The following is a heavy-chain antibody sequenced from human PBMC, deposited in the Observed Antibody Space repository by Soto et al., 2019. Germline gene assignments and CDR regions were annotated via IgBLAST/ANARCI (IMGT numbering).Heavy chain of an antibody. D-gene: IGHD3-9*01. V-gene: IGHV4-59*01. CDR2: IYYSGST. Sequence: SETLSLTCTVSGGSISSYYWSWIRQPPGKGLEWIGYIYYSGSTNYNPSLKSRVTISVDTSKNQFSLKLSSVTAADTAVYYCARADILTGEGAHFDYWGQGTLVTVSS. J-gene: IGHJ4*02. CDR3: ARADILTGEGAHFDY. CDR1: GGSISSYY.